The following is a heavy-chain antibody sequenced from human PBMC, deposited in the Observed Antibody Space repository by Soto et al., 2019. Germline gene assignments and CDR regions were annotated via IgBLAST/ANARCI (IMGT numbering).Heavy chain of an antibody. J-gene: IGHJ6*02. D-gene: IGHD6-6*01. Sequence: GGSLRLSCAASGFTFSSYAMHWVRQAPGKGLEWVAVISYDGSNKYYADSVKGRFTISRDNSKNTLYLQMNSLRAEDTAVYYCARGQQLVAVPYYYYYYGMDVWGQGTTVTVSS. CDR1: GFTFSSYA. CDR2: ISYDGSNK. V-gene: IGHV3-30-3*01. CDR3: ARGQQLVAVPYYYYYYGMDV.